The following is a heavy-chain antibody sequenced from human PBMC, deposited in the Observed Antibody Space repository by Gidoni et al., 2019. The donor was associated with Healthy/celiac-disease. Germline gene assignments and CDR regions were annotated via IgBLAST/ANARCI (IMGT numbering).Heavy chain of an antibody. CDR3: ARATGCGGDCYAFDI. D-gene: IGHD2-21*02. J-gene: IGHJ3*02. V-gene: IGHV4-59*01. CDR2: FYYSGNT. Sequence: QVQLQESGPGLVKPSETLSLTCTISGGSISSYYWSWIRQPPGKGLEWIGYFYYSGNTNYNPSLKSRVTISVDTSKNQFSLKLNSVTAADTAVYYCARATGCGGDCYAFDIWGQGTMVTVSS. CDR1: GGSISSYY.